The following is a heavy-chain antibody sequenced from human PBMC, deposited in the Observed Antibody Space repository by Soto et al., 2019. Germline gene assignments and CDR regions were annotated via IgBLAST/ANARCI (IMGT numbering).Heavy chain of an antibody. CDR1: GFTFSSYE. V-gene: IGHV3-48*03. D-gene: IGHD3-10*01. J-gene: IGHJ4*02. Sequence: LRLSCAASGFTFSSYEMNWVRQAPGKGLEWVSYISSSGSTIYYADSVKGRFTISRDNAKNSLYLQMNSLRAEDTAVYYCARVIDGSGFDYWGQGTLVTVSS. CDR2: ISSSGSTI. CDR3: ARVIDGSGFDY.